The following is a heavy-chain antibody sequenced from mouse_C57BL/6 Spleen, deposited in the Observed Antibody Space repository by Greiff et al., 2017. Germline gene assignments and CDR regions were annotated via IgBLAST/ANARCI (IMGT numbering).Heavy chain of an antibody. CDR3: ARQYSNWGSYAMDY. J-gene: IGHJ4*01. CDR1: GFTFSSYG. D-gene: IGHD2-5*01. CDR2: ISSGGSYT. V-gene: IGHV5-6*01. Sequence: EVQLVESGGDLVKPGGSLKLSCAASGFTFSSYGMSWVRQTPDKGLEWVATISSGGSYTYYPDSVKGRFTISRDNAKNTLYLQMSSLKSEDTAMYYCARQYSNWGSYAMDYWGQGTSVTVSS.